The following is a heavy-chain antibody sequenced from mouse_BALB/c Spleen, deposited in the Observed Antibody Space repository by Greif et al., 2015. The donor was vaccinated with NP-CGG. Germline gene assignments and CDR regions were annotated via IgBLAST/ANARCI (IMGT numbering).Heavy chain of an antibody. CDR1: GFSLTSYG. CDR3: ARTLADGYYPAWFAY. CDR2: IWSGGST. Sequence: QVQLQQSGPGLVQPSQSLSITCTVSGFSLTSYGVHWVRQSPGKGLEWLGVIWSGGSTDYNAAFISRLSISKDNSKSXFFFKMNSRQANDSAIYYCARTLADGYYPAWFAYWGQGTLVTVSA. D-gene: IGHD2-3*01. V-gene: IGHV2-2*02. J-gene: IGHJ3*01.